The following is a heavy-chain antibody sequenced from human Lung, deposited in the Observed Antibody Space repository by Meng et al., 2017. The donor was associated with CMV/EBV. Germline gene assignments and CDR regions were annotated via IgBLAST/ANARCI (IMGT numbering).Heavy chain of an antibody. V-gene: IGHV3-48*04. Sequence: GGSXRLXCAASGFPFRTNSMNWVRQAPGKGLEWVSYISGSNGNIYYADSVKGRFTISRDNTKKSLFLQMNSLRVEDTAVYYCARGPTDYYALDVWGRGTTVTVSS. CDR3: ARGPTDYYALDV. J-gene: IGHJ6*02. CDR2: ISGSNGNI. CDR1: GFPFRTNS. D-gene: IGHD4-11*01.